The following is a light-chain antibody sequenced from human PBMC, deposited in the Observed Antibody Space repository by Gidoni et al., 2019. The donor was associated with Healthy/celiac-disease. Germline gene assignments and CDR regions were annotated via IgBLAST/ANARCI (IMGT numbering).Light chain of an antibody. CDR1: QSVISY. CDR2: DSS. J-gene: IGKJ2*01. Sequence: EIVLTQSTATLSLSPGERATLSCRASQSVISYLAWYQQKPGQAPRLLIYDSSNRATGIPARFSGSGSGTDFTLTISSLEPEDFAVYYCQQRSNWPPYTFXQXTKLEIK. CDR3: QQRSNWPPYT. V-gene: IGKV3-11*01.